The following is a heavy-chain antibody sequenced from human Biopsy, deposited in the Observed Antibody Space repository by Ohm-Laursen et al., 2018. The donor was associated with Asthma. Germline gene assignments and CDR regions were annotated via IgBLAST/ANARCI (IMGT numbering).Heavy chain of an antibody. CDR2: IHNSGNT. V-gene: IGHV4-4*08. J-gene: IGHJ3*02. Sequence: SDTLSLTCAVSGGSISSDYWSWLRQSPGKGLEWIGYIHNSGNTYYSPSLKSRLTISVDRSKNQFSLRLSSVTAADTAMYYCARDYGDYVWRAFDIWGQGTMVTVSS. CDR1: GGSISSDY. D-gene: IGHD4-17*01. CDR3: ARDYGDYVWRAFDI.